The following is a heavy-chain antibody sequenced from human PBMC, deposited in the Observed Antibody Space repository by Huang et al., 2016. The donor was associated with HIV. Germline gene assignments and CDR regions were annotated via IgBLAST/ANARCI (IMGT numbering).Heavy chain of an antibody. D-gene: IGHD1-26*01. J-gene: IGHJ4*02. CDR3: ARSYAGTIWDSGRDYFDY. CDR1: GGSRSSGNYY. Sequence: QVRLRESGPGLVKPSQTLSLTCTVSGGSRSSGNYYWTWIRQPAGKGLEWIGHIYPSGITTSSPSLKSRVSISLDTSKNQFSLRLRSVTAADTAVYYCARSYAGTIWDSGRDYFDYWGQGILVTVSS. V-gene: IGHV4-61*09. CDR2: IYPSGIT.